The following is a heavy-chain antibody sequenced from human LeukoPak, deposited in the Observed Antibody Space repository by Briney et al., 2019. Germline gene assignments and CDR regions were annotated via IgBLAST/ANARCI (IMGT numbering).Heavy chain of an antibody. V-gene: IGHV1-69*01. CDR1: DATFSSYA. D-gene: IGHD4-11*01. CDR2: IIPIFGTA. CDR3: ASPSATTTVTAGIGAFDY. J-gene: IGHJ4*02. Sequence: ASVNVSCKASDATFSSYAISWVRQAPGQGLEWMGGIIPIFGTANYAKKFQGRVTITADEYTSTAYMELSSMRSEDTAVYYCASPSATTTVTAGIGAFDYWGQGTGVTVSS.